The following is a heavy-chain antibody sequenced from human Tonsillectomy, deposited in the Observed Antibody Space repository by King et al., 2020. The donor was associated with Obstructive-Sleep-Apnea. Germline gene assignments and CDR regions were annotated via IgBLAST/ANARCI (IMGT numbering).Heavy chain of an antibody. J-gene: IGHJ3*02. CDR2: ISSTSSYL. Sequence: VQLVESGGGLVKPGGSLRLSCAASGFTFSSYNMNWVRQAPGKGLQWVSSISSTSSYLSYADSLEGRFTISRDNAKNSLHLQMNSLRAEDTAVYYCAREGPFTIFGRVMTAFDIWGQGTVVTVSS. CDR1: GFTFSSYN. D-gene: IGHD3-3*01. CDR3: AREGPFTIFGRVMTAFDI. V-gene: IGHV3-21*01.